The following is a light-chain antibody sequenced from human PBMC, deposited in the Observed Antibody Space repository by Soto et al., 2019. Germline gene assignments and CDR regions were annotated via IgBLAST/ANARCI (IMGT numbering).Light chain of an antibody. Sequence: QSVLTRPPSVSAAPGQTVTISCSGGSSNIGNNYVSWYQQLPGTAPKPLIYENNKRPSGIPDRFSGSKSGTSATLGITGLQTGDEADYYCGTWDSSLSAYVFGTGTKVTVL. V-gene: IGLV1-51*02. CDR2: ENN. CDR3: GTWDSSLSAYV. J-gene: IGLJ1*01. CDR1: SSNIGNNY.